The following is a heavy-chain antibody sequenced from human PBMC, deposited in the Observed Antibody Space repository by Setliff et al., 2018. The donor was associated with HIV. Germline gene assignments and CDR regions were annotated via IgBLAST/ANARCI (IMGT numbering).Heavy chain of an antibody. V-gene: IGHV3-66*02. CDR2: IYSGGDT. Sequence: SCKASGFSVSNYYMSWVRQAPGGGLEWVSSIYSGGDTYHADSVKGRFTLSRDNSKNTLYLQMDSLRPDDTAVYYCARVLPYNSALEYWGLGALVTVSS. J-gene: IGHJ4*02. CDR3: ARVLPYNSALEY. D-gene: IGHD3-10*01. CDR1: GFSVSNYY.